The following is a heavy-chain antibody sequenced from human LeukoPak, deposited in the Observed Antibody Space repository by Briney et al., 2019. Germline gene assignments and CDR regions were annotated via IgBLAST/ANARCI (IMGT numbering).Heavy chain of an antibody. J-gene: IGHJ2*01. CDR2: INPSVGNT. CDR1: GYTFTNYY. D-gene: IGHD1-1*01. CDR3: AREELAYWYFDL. V-gene: IGHV1-46*01. Sequence: GASVKVSCKASGYTFTNYYIHWVRQAPGQGLEWMGMINPSVGNTNYAQKFQGRVTMTRDTSTSTVYMEVSSLRSADTAVYYCAREELAYWYFDLWGRGTLVTVSS.